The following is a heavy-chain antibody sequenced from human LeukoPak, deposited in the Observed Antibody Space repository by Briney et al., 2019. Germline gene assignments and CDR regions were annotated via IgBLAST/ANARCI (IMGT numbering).Heavy chain of an antibody. D-gene: IGHD3-16*01. CDR1: GFTFSNYG. CDR3: AKSGITFGGPFDY. Sequence: GGSLRLSCAASGFTFSNYGMNWVRQAPGKGLEWVSVISGSGGTTYYADSVKGRFTISRDNSKNTLYLQMNSLRAGDTAVYYCAKSGITFGGPFDYWGQGTLVTVSS. V-gene: IGHV3-23*01. J-gene: IGHJ4*02. CDR2: ISGSGGTT.